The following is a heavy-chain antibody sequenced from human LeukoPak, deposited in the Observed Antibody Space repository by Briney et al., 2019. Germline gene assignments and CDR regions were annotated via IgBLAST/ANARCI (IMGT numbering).Heavy chain of an antibody. J-gene: IGHJ4*02. CDR1: GYTFTNYY. CDR2: INPSGDST. D-gene: IGHD3-22*01. Sequence: ASVKVSCKASGYTFTNYYIHWVRQAPGQGLAWMGIINPSGDSTSYAQNFQGRVTMTTDMSTSTVYMELSSLRSEDTAVYYCARDANYYDSSGYLGYWGQGTLVTVSS. CDR3: ARDANYYDSSGYLGY. V-gene: IGHV1-46*01.